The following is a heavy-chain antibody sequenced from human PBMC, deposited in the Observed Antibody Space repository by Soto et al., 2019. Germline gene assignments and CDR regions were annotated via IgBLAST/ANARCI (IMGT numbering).Heavy chain of an antibody. Sequence: QITLKESGPTLVKPTQTLTLTCTFSGFSLSTSGVGVGWIRQPPGKAMEWLALIYWDDDNRNSPSLKSRLTLTEDTSKNQVVLTITNTDPADTATYSCAHDNYGMDVWGQGTTVTVPS. CDR3: AHDNYGMDV. CDR2: IYWDDDN. J-gene: IGHJ6*02. CDR1: GFSLSTSGVG. V-gene: IGHV2-5*02.